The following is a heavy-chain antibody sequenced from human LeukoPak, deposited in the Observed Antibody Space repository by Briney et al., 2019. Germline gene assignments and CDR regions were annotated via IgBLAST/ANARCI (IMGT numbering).Heavy chain of an antibody. Sequence: PGGSLRLSCAASGFTFSSYSMNWVRQAPGKGLEWVSYISSSSSTIYFVDSVKGRFTVSRDNSKNTLYLQMNTLRVEDTAVYSCGRVAAADRHIDYWGQGNLVTVSS. CDR3: GRVAAADRHIDY. CDR2: ISSSSSTI. CDR1: GFTFSSYS. V-gene: IGHV3-48*01. J-gene: IGHJ4*02. D-gene: IGHD6-13*01.